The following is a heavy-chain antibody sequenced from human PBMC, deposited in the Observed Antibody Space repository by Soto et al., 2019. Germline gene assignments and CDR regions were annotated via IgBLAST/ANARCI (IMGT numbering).Heavy chain of an antibody. CDR1: GFTFSSYA. J-gene: IGHJ4*02. V-gene: IGHV3-23*01. Sequence: PGGSLRLSCAASGFTFSSYAMSWVRQAPGKGLEWVSAISGSGGSTYYADSVKGRFTISRDNSKNTLYLQMNSLRAEDTAVYYCAKDRVDSSSWWSKPRAGGLDYWGQGTLVTVSS. CDR2: ISGSGGST. CDR3: AKDRVDSSSWWSKPRAGGLDY. D-gene: IGHD6-13*01.